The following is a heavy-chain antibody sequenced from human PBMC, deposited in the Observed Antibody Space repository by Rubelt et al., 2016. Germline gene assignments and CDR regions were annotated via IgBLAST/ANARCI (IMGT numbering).Heavy chain of an antibody. Sequence: VQLVESGGGVVQPGRSLRLSCAASGFTFSSYAMSWVRQAPGKGLEWVSAISGSGGSTYYADSVKGRFTISRDNSKNTLYLQMNSLRAEDTAVYYCASVPYDFWSGYDAFDIWGQGTMVTVSS. CDR2: ISGSGGST. V-gene: IGHV3-23*04. CDR3: ASVPYDFWSGYDAFDI. CDR1: GFTFSSYA. D-gene: IGHD3-3*01. J-gene: IGHJ3*02.